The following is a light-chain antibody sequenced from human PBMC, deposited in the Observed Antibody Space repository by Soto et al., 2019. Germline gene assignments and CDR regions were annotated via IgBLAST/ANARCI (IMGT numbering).Light chain of an antibody. Sequence: EIVLTQSPGTLSLSPGERATLSCRASQSVRGNYLAWYQHRPGQAPRLLIYDASYRATGIPDRFTGSGSGTDCTLTIGRLEPEDFAVYYCQQKGSPPSFTFGPGTKVDIK. CDR1: QSVRGNY. J-gene: IGKJ3*01. CDR3: QQKGSPPSFT. V-gene: IGKV3-20*01. CDR2: DAS.